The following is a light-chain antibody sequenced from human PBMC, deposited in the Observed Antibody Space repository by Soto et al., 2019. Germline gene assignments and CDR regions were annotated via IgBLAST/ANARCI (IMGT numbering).Light chain of an antibody. V-gene: IGLV2-11*01. J-gene: IGLJ2*01. CDR2: DVT. CDR3: CSYAGSRAL. CDR1: SSYVDGYNY. Sequence: QSALTQPRSVSGSPGQSVTISCTGTSSYVDGYNYVSWYQQYPDRAPKLVIYDVTKRPSGVPNRFSGSKSGNTASLTISGLQAEDEADYYCCSYAGSRALFGGGTKVTVL.